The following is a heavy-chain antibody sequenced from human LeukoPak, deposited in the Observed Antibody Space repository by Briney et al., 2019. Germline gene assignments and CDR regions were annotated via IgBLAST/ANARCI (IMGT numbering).Heavy chain of an antibody. Sequence: PSETLSLTCTVSGGSISRYYWSWIRQSPGKGLEWIGYIYYSGSTNYNPSLQSRVTRSVHTIQNQFSPKLRSVTAADTAVYYCARGVIVVVLPYWYIARRGRRTLVTVSS. J-gene: IGHJ2*01. CDR3: ARGVIVVVLPYWYIAR. CDR1: GGSISRYY. V-gene: IGHV4-59*12. CDR2: IYYSGST. D-gene: IGHD3-22*01.